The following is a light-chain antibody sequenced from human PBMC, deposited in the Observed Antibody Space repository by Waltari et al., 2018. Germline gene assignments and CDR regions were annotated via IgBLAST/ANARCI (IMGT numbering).Light chain of an antibody. J-gene: IGLJ2*01. CDR2: KEK. CDR1: TLAKRY. Sequence: SSDLTQPPSVSVSPGQTARITCSGETLAKRYTSWYQRKPGQAPTLIIYKEKERPPGTPERFPGSRSGTTVTLTITGVQAEDEAEFFCQSVDSGRPWHVLFGGGTKLTVL. CDR3: QSVDSGRPWHVL. V-gene: IGLV3-25*03.